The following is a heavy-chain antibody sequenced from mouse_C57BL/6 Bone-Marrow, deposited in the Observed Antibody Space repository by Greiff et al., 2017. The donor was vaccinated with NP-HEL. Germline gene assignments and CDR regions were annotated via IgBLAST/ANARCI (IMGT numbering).Heavy chain of an antibody. CDR1: GYSITSGYY. CDR2: ISYDGSN. V-gene: IGHV3-6*01. Sequence: EVKLMESGPGLVKPSQSLSLTCSVTGYSITSGYYWNWIRQFPGNKLEWMGYISYDGSNNYNPSLKNRISITRDTSKNQFFLKLNSVTTEDTATYYCARRGGTGTSVDYWGQGTTLTVSS. CDR3: ARRGGTGTSVDY. D-gene: IGHD4-1*01. J-gene: IGHJ2*01.